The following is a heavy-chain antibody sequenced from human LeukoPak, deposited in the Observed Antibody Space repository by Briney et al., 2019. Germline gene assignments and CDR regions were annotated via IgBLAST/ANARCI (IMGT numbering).Heavy chain of an antibody. Sequence: GGSLRLSCAASGFTFSAYWMHWVRQVPGKGLVWVSRINNDGTATFFADSVKGRFTISRDNAKNSLYLQMNSLRAEDTAVYSWARGNRGWQSKAARPKRSGYLYMDVWGKGTTVTVSS. CDR2: INNDGTAT. CDR1: GFTFSAYW. CDR3: ARGNRGWQSKAARPKRSGYLYMDV. V-gene: IGHV3-74*01. J-gene: IGHJ6*03. D-gene: IGHD6-6*01.